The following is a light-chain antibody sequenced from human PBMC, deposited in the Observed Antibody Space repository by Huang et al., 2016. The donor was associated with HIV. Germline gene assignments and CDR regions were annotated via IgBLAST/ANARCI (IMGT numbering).Light chain of an antibody. J-gene: IGKJ2*01. CDR2: AAS. V-gene: IGKV1-39*01. CDR3: HQSFLSPQT. CDR1: HHIIKY. Sequence: DVELTQSPSSLSASVGDRITITCLASHHIIKYLNWYQQIPGEAPRLLIYAASNLHSGVPSRFTGSGSGTDFALTITGLRPEDFATYYCHQSFLSPQTFGQGTRLE.